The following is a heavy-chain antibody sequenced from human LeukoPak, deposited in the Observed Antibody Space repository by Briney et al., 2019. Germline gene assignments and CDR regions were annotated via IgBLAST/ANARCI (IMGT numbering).Heavy chain of an antibody. Sequence: SETLSLTCTVSGGSINSYYWSWIRQPPGKGLEWIGYFYYSGNTIYNPSLKSRVTISVDTSKNQFSLRLSSVTAADTAVYYCARQSAAGTNNWFDPWGQGTLVTVSS. CDR2: FYYSGNT. V-gene: IGHV4-59*08. CDR3: ARQSAAGTNNWFDP. CDR1: GGSINSYY. D-gene: IGHD6-13*01. J-gene: IGHJ5*02.